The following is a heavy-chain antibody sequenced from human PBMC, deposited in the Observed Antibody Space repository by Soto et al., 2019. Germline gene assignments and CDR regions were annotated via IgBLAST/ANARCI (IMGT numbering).Heavy chain of an antibody. Sequence: QVQLVQSGAEVKKPGSSVKVSCKPSGGTFTSYAISWVRQAPGQGLEWMGGIIHIFGTANYAQKFQGRVPITADESTNTAYMEQSSRRSEDTAVYYCASDGDDYSNYRLLCYYYYGMDVLGQGTTVTVSS. J-gene: IGHJ6*02. D-gene: IGHD4-4*01. V-gene: IGHV1-69*01. CDR2: IIHIFGTA. CDR1: GGTFTSYA. CDR3: ASDGDDYSNYRLLCYYYYGMDV.